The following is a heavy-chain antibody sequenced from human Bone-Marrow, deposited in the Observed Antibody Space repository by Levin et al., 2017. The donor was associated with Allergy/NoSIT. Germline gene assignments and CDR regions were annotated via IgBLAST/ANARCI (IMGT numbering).Heavy chain of an antibody. CDR1: GFTFSDYY. Sequence: GGSLRLSCAASGFTFSDYYMTWIRQAPGKGLEWLSYISSSGKTKYYADSVKGRFTISRDNAKNSLYLQMNSLRPEDTAVYYCTRAAPSYYYESSDFQYHFDYWGQGTLATVSS. J-gene: IGHJ4*02. V-gene: IGHV3-11*01. CDR2: ISSSGKTK. CDR3: TRAAPSYYYESSDFQYHFDY. D-gene: IGHD3-22*01.